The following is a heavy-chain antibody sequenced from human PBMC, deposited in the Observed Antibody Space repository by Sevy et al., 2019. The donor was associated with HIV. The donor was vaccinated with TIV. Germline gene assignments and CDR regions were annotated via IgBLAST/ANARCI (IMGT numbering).Heavy chain of an antibody. D-gene: IGHD1-26*01. CDR2: FKTDGGDT. Sequence: GGPLSPSWAASESTFRIYGMNWAGKAQGRGRVGVSRFKTDGGDTGYGDSVKGRLTRSREKTKKKLYLQMNSLRAEDTAVYYCARRPTDQSGSYWFDPWGQGTLVTVSS. V-gene: IGHV3-74*01. CDR3: ARRPTDQSGSYWFDP. CDR1: ESTFRIYG. J-gene: IGHJ5*02.